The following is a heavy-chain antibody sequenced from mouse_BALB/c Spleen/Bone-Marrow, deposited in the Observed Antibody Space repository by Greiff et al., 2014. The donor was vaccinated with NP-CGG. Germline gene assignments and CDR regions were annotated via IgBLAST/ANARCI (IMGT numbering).Heavy chain of an antibody. Sequence: EVKLVESGGGLVQPGGSLRLSCATSGFTFTDYFVTWVRQPPGKALEWLGFIRNKANGYTTEYSASVKGRFTISRNNSQSILYLQMNTLRAEDSATYYCARGYYDDYWGQGTTLTVSS. J-gene: IGHJ2*01. CDR2: IRNKANGYTT. V-gene: IGHV7-3*02. D-gene: IGHD2-4*01. CDR3: ARGYYDDY. CDR1: GFTFTDYF.